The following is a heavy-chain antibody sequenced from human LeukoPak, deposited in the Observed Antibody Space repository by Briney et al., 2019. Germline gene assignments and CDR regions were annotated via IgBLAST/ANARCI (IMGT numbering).Heavy chain of an antibody. CDR2: FDPEDGET. CDR3: ARDISYDSSGYLGYYFDY. V-gene: IGHV1-24*01. Sequence: ASVKVSCKVSGYTLTELSMHWVRQAPGKGLEWMGGFDPEDGETIYAQKFQGRVTMTRDTSTSTVYMELSSLRSEDTAVYYCARDISYDSSGYLGYYFDYWGQGTLVTVSS. CDR1: GYTLTELS. J-gene: IGHJ4*02. D-gene: IGHD3-22*01.